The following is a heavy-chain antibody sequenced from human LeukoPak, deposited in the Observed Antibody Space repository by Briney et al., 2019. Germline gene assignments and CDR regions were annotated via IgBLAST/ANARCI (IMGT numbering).Heavy chain of an antibody. Sequence: PGGSLRRYCAASGFTFSSYAMSWVRQAPGKGLEWVSAISGSGGSTYYADSVKGRFTISRDNSKNTLYLQMNSLRAEDTAVYYCAKGQNYDILTGYYTPDAFDIWGQGTMVTVSS. CDR2: ISGSGGST. CDR1: GFTFSSYA. J-gene: IGHJ3*02. D-gene: IGHD3-9*01. CDR3: AKGQNYDILTGYYTPDAFDI. V-gene: IGHV3-23*01.